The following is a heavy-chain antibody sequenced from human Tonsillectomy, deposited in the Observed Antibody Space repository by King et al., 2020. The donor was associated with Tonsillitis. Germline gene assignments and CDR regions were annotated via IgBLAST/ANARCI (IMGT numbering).Heavy chain of an antibody. CDR1: GYSFANYW. V-gene: IGHV5-51*03. CDR3: ARGVVIPRGSFDY. Sequence: QLVQSGAEVKKPGESLKISCNGSGYSFANYWIGWVRQMPGKGLEWMGIIYPGDSDTRYSPSFQGQVSLSADKSISTAYLQWSSLKASDTAMYYCARGVVIPRGSFDYWGQGTLVTVSS. CDR2: IYPGDSDT. D-gene: IGHD3-3*01. J-gene: IGHJ4*02.